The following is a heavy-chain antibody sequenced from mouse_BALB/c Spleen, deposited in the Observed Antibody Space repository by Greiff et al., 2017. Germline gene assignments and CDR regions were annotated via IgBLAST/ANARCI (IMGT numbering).Heavy chain of an antibody. CDR2: IYPGDGDT. Sequence: QVQLKESGAELARPGASVKLSCTASGYTFTSYWMPWVKQRPGQGLEWIGAIYPGDGDTRYTQKFKGKATLTADKSSSTAYMQLSSLASEDSAVYYCATGDYEAMDYWGQGTSVTVSS. V-gene: IGHV1-87*01. J-gene: IGHJ4*01. CDR3: ATGDYEAMDY. CDR1: GYTFTSYW.